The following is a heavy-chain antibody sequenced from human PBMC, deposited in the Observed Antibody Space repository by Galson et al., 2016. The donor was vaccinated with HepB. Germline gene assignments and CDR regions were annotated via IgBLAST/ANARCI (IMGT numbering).Heavy chain of an antibody. CDR2: MSFDGNIH. CDR3: AREGYTSGRAGAFDY. V-gene: IGHV3-30-3*01. CDR1: GFTFSGSV. J-gene: IGHJ4*02. D-gene: IGHD6-19*01. Sequence: SLRLSCAASGFTFSGSVMHWVRHAPGKGLDWVALMSFDGNIHYNGNSVRGRFIISRDDSKNIMYLEMNSLRVEDTAVYYCAREGYTSGRAGAFDYWGQGTLVTVSS.